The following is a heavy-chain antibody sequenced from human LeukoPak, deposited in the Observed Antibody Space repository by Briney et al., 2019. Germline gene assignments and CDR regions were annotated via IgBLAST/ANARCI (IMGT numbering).Heavy chain of an antibody. Sequence: SETLSLTCTVSGGSISSGGYYWSWIRQPPGKGLEWIGYIYHSGSTYYNPSLKSRATISVDRAKNQFSLKLSSVTAADTAVYYCARAIYCSSTSCYLPGAFDIWGQGTMVTVSS. CDR2: IYHSGST. J-gene: IGHJ3*02. CDR1: GGSISSGGYY. V-gene: IGHV4-30-2*01. CDR3: ARAIYCSSTSCYLPGAFDI. D-gene: IGHD2-2*01.